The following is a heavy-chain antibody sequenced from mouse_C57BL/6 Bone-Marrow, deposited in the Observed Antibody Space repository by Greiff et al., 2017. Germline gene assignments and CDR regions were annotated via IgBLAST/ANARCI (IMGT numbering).Heavy chain of an antibody. Sequence: VQLQQSGPVLVKPGASVKMSCKASGYTFTDYYMNWVKQSHGKSLEWIGVINPYNGGTSYNQKFKGKATLTVDKSSSTAYMELNSLTSEDSAVYYCARSKLPYAMDDWGQGTSVTVSS. CDR2: INPYNGGT. V-gene: IGHV1-19*01. D-gene: IGHD1-3*01. CDR3: ARSKLPYAMDD. J-gene: IGHJ4*01. CDR1: GYTFTDYY.